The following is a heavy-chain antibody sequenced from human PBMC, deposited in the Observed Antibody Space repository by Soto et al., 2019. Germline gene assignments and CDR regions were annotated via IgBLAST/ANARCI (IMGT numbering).Heavy chain of an antibody. Sequence: EVQLVESGGGLVQPGGSLRLSCAASGFTFSSYSMNWVRQAPGKGLEWVSYISSSSSTIYYADSVKGRFTISRDNAKNSLYLQMNSLRAEDTGVYYCAREDYGDCIDYWGQGTLVTVSS. V-gene: IGHV3-48*01. D-gene: IGHD4-17*01. CDR2: ISSSSSTI. J-gene: IGHJ4*02. CDR3: AREDYGDCIDY. CDR1: GFTFSSYS.